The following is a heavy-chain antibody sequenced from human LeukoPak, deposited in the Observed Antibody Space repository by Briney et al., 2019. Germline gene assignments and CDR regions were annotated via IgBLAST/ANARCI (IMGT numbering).Heavy chain of an antibody. CDR2: VSNSGSTI. V-gene: IGHV3-11*01. CDR3: ARDGAYSASNI. CDR1: GFTFRDEY. D-gene: IGHD6-13*01. J-gene: IGHJ3*02. Sequence: GGSLRLSCAASGFTFRDEYMSWIRQAPGKGLEWISCVSNSGSTIYYADSVKGRFTISRDNVKNSLYLQMNSLRVEDTAVYYCARDGAYSASNIWGQGTMVAVSS.